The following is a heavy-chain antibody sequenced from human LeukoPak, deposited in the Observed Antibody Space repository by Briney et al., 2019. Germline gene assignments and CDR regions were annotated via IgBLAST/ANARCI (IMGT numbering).Heavy chain of an antibody. CDR1: GGSFSGYY. CDR3: ASHKDIVVVPAATDNWFDP. V-gene: IGHV4-34*01. D-gene: IGHD2-2*01. J-gene: IGHJ5*02. Sequence: SETLSLTCAVYGGSFSGYYWSWIRQPPGKGLEWIGEINHSGSTNYNPSLKSRVTISVDTSKNQFSLKLSSVTAADTAVYYCASHKDIVVVPAATDNWFDPWGQGTLVTASS. CDR2: INHSGST.